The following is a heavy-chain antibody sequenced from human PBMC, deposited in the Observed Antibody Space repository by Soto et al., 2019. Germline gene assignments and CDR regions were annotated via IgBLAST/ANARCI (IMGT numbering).Heavy chain of an antibody. J-gene: IGHJ6*03. D-gene: IGHD3-10*01. CDR3: ARGITGYYYYYYMDV. Sequence: ASVKVSCKASGYTFTSYGINWVRQATGQGLEWMGWMNPNSGNTGYAQKFQGRVTMTRNTSISTAYMELSSLRSEDTAVYYCARGITGYYYYYYMDVWGKGTTVTVS. CDR1: GYTFTSYG. V-gene: IGHV1-8*01. CDR2: MNPNSGNT.